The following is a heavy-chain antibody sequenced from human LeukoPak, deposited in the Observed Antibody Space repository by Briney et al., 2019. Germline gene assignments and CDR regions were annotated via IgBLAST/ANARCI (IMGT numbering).Heavy chain of an antibody. D-gene: IGHD3-10*01. CDR1: GFTFSNYW. V-gene: IGHV3-7*04. Sequence: GGPLRLSCAASGFTFSNYWMTWVRQAPGKGLEWVANIKQDGSGRDYVDSVKGRFTISRDDAKNSLYLQMNSLRAEDTAVYYCARGITMANWGQGTLVTVSS. J-gene: IGHJ4*02. CDR3: ARGITMAN. CDR2: IKQDGSGR.